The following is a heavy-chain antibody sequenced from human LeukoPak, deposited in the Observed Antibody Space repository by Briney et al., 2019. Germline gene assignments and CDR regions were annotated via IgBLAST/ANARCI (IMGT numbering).Heavy chain of an antibody. D-gene: IGHD3-16*01. CDR2: IYDSGST. CDR1: GGSISGHY. CDR3: ARGGAAEYFQY. Sequence: SETLSLTCTVSGGSISGHYWSWIRQPPGKGLEWIGYIYDSGSTNYSPSLKSRVTISVDTSKNQCSLNLTSGPGADTAVYFCARGGAAEYFQYWGQGTLVIVSS. J-gene: IGHJ1*01. V-gene: IGHV4-59*11.